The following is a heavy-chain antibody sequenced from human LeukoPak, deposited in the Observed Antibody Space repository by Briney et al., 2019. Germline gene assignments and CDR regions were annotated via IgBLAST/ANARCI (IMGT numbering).Heavy chain of an antibody. V-gene: IGHV3-23*01. CDR1: GFTFSSYA. CDR2: ISGSGGST. Sequence: QSGGTLSLSCAASGFTFSSYAMSWVRQAPGQGLEWVSAISGSGGSTYYADSVKGRFTISRDNSKNTLYLQMNSLRAEDTAVYYCAKGGSGWYGKNFDYWGQGTLVTVSS. D-gene: IGHD6-19*01. J-gene: IGHJ4*02. CDR3: AKGGSGWYGKNFDY.